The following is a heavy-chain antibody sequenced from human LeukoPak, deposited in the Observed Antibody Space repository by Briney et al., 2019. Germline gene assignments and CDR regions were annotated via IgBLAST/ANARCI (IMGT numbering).Heavy chain of an antibody. V-gene: IGHV4-59*01. CDR2: IYYSGRT. Sequence: SETLSLTCSVSGVSISSYYWSWIRQPPGKGLEWIGYIYYSGRTNYNPSLKSRVTISVDTSKNQFSLTLSSVTAADTAVYYCARGQKYRNGYTVTELGSGYFDYWGQGTLVTVSS. D-gene: IGHD5-18*01. CDR1: GVSISSYY. J-gene: IGHJ4*02. CDR3: ARGQKYRNGYTVTELGSGYFDY.